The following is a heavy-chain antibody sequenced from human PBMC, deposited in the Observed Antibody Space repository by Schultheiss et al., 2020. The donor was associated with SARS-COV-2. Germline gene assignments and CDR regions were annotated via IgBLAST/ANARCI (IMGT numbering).Heavy chain of an antibody. Sequence: GGSLRLSCAASGFTVSSNYMSWVRQAPGKGLEWVANIKQDGSEKYYVDSVKGRFTISRDNAKNSLFLQMNSLRAEDTAVYYCAREYSSSSGSAFDIWGQGTMVTVSS. V-gene: IGHV3-7*01. D-gene: IGHD6-6*01. CDR1: GFTVSSNY. CDR3: AREYSSSSGSAFDI. CDR2: IKQDGSEK. J-gene: IGHJ3*02.